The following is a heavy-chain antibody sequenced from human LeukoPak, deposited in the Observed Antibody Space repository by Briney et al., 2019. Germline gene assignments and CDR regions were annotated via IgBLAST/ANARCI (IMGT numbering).Heavy chain of an antibody. D-gene: IGHD3-10*02. Sequence: ASVKVSCKASGYTFTGYYMHWVRQAPRQGLEWMGWINPNSGGTNYAQKFQGRVTMTRDTSISTAYMELSRLRSDDTAVYYCAREVFGELRYYFDYWGQGTLVTVSS. CDR1: GYTFTGYY. J-gene: IGHJ4*02. V-gene: IGHV1-2*02. CDR2: INPNSGGT. CDR3: AREVFGELRYYFDY.